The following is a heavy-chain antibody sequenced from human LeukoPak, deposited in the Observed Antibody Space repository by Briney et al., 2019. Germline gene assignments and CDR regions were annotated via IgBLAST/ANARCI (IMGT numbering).Heavy chain of an antibody. CDR3: ARHRTGSLYDAFDI. D-gene: IGHD2-8*02. J-gene: IGHJ3*02. Sequence: SETLSLTCTVSDGSMKTYYWSWIRQAPGKGLEWIGHIFYTGSPNYNPSLKSRVTISVDTSKNQFSLKLNSVTTADTAIYYCARHRTGSLYDAFDIWGQGTMVTVSS. CDR2: IFYTGSP. V-gene: IGHV4-59*01. CDR1: DGSMKTYY.